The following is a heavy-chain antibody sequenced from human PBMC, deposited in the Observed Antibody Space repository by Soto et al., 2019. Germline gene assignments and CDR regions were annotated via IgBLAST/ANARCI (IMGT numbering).Heavy chain of an antibody. CDR2: ISWNSGSI. D-gene: IGHD3-10*01. CDR1: GFTFDDYA. CDR3: AKDRGVRFPYRYFDY. J-gene: IGHJ4*02. Sequence: GGSLRLSCAASGFTFDDYAMHWVRQAPGKGLEWVSGISWNSGSIGYADSVKGRFTISRDNAKNSLYLQMNSLRAEDTALYYCAKDRGVRFPYRYFDYWGQGTLVTVSS. V-gene: IGHV3-9*01.